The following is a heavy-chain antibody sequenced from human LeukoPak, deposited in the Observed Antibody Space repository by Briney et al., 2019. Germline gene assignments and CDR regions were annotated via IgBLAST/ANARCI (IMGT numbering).Heavy chain of an antibody. Sequence: GASVKVSCKASGYTFTNFVIHWVRQAPGQRLEWMGWINAGNGNTKYSQKFQGRVTITRDTSASTAYMELSSLRSEDTAVYYCASDSSSWYSGSDAFDIWGQGTMVTVSS. CDR1: GYTFTNFV. CDR3: ASDSSSWYSGSDAFDI. V-gene: IGHV1-3*01. CDR2: INAGNGNT. D-gene: IGHD6-13*01. J-gene: IGHJ3*02.